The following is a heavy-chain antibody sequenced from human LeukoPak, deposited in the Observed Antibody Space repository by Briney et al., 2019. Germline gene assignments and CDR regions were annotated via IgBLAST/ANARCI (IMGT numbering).Heavy chain of an antibody. V-gene: IGHV1-69*13. J-gene: IGHJ4*02. CDR3: ARRLTTYYYDSSGYPFDY. CDR1: GGTFSSYA. D-gene: IGHD3-22*01. Sequence: ASVKVSCKASGGTFSSYAISWVRQAPGQGLEWMGGIIPIFGIANYAQKFQGRVTITADESTSTAYMELSSLRSEDTAVYYCARRLTTYYYDSSGYPFDYWGQGTLVTVSS. CDR2: IIPIFGIA.